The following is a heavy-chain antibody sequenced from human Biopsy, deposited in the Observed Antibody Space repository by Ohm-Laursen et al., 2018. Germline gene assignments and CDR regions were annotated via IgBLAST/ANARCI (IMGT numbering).Heavy chain of an antibody. D-gene: IGHD3-22*01. J-gene: IGHJ4*02. CDR3: AAYYYDSSGYFYAFHC. CDR1: GVSISSYF. V-gene: IGHV4-59*08. CDR2: VSYSGNT. Sequence: SDTLSLTCTVSGVSISSYFWSWIRKPLGKGLEWIGYVSYSGNTKYNPSLKSRVIISADTSKNQFSLKLSSVTAADTAMYYCAAYYYDSSGYFYAFHCWGQGTLVTVSS.